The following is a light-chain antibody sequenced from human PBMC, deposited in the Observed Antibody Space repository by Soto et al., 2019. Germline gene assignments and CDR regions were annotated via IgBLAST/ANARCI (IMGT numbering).Light chain of an antibody. Sequence: QSALTQPRSVSGSPGQSVTISCTGTSSDVGGYNFVSWYQQHPGKAPKLMIYDVTRRPSGVPDRFSGSKSGNTASLTISGLQAEDEAAYYCCSYAGSSSVVFGGGTKLTVL. CDR2: DVT. J-gene: IGLJ2*01. V-gene: IGLV2-11*01. CDR1: SSDVGGYNF. CDR3: CSYAGSSSVV.